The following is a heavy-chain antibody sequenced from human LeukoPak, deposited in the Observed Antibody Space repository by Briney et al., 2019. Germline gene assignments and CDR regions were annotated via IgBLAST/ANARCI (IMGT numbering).Heavy chain of an antibody. CDR2: IYSGGST. CDR1: GFTFSSYW. D-gene: IGHD5-12*01. CDR3: ASLMWGYRRGIGY. Sequence: GGSLRLSCAASGFTFSSYWMSWVRQAPGEGLEWVSVIYSGGSTYYADSVKGRFTISRDNSKNTLYLQMNSLRAEDTAVYYCASLMWGYRRGIGYWGQGTLVTVSS. V-gene: IGHV3-66*01. J-gene: IGHJ4*02.